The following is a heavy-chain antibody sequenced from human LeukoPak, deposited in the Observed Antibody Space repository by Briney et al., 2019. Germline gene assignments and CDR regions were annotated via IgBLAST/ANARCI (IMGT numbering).Heavy chain of an antibody. CDR1: GFTFSTYW. D-gene: IGHD1-26*01. J-gene: IGHJ4*02. V-gene: IGHV3-74*01. Sequence: GGSLRLSCAASGFTFSTYWMHWVRQAPGKGLVCVSRIKSDGSSTTYADSVKGRFTTSRDNAKNTLYLQMNSLRAEDTAVYCCARDKRERESSLIDYWGQGTLVTVSS. CDR3: ARDKRERESSLIDY. CDR2: IKSDGSST.